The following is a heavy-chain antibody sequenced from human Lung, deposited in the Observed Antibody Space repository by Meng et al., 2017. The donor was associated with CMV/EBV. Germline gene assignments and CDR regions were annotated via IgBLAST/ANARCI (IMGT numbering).Heavy chain of an antibody. CDR1: GYILNSYG. D-gene: IGHD1-26*01. Sequence: ASVKVSCKASGYILNSYGISWVRQAPGQGLEWMGWISGYNGKTNYAQKVQGRVIMTTDSSTKTAYMEVRSLRSDDTAVYYCATSSLGGARPYYFHHWGQGXLVPSP. CDR2: ISGYNGKT. CDR3: ATSSLGGARPYYFHH. V-gene: IGHV1-18*01. J-gene: IGHJ4*02.